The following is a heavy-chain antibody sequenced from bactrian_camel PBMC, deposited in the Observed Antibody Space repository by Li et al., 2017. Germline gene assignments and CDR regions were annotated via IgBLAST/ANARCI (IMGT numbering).Heavy chain of an antibody. Sequence: QLVESGGGLVQAGGSMRLSCVASGFKQNTAFMRWVRQAPGKGLEWVATINYAGDSTYYADSVKGRFIISRDDSTNTLILQLNSLKAEDTAKYYCATAFGTTWWSDFDYWGRGTQVTVS. CDR1: GFKQNTAF. V-gene: IGHV3S40*01. CDR2: INYAGDST. J-gene: IGHJ6*01. D-gene: IGHD6*01. CDR3: ATAFGTTWWSDFDY.